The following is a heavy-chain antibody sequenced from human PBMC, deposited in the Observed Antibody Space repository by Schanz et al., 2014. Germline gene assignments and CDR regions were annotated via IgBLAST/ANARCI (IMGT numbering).Heavy chain of an antibody. V-gene: IGHV1-46*02. CDR2: IDPRGAST. CDR3: ARNYEWFES. CDR1: GKRYF. Sequence: QLQLVQSGAEGKKPGASVKISCGTFGKRYFLHWVRQAPGQGLEWMGMIDPRGASTTYAQKFQGRLSLTGDMSTSTLYLELRSLTSEDTAVYYCARNYEWFESWGQGTLVTVSS. D-gene: IGHD3-16*01. J-gene: IGHJ5*01.